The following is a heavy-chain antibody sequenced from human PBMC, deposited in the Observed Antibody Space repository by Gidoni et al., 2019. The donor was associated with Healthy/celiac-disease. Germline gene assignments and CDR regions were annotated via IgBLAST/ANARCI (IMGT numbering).Heavy chain of an antibody. V-gene: IGHV4-39*01. J-gene: IGHJ5*02. CDR3: ARRGMCSSTSCYSEPAYNWFDP. D-gene: IGHD2-2*02. CDR2: IYYSGST. Sequence: QLQLQESGPGLVKPSETLSLTCTVSGGAISSSRYYWGWIRQPPGKGLEWIGSIYYSGSTDSNPSLTSLVTISVDTSTNQFSLKLISVTAADPAVYYCARRGMCSSTSCYSEPAYNWFDPWGQGTLVTVSS. CDR1: GGAISSSRYY.